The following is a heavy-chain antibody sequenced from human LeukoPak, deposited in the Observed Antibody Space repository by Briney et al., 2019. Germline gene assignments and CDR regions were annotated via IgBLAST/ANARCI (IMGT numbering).Heavy chain of an antibody. V-gene: IGHV4-61*02. CDR2: IYTSGST. Sequence: SETLSLTCTVSGGSISSGSYYWSWIRQPAGKGLEWIGRIYTSGSTNYNPSLKSRVTISVDTSKNQFSLKLSSVTAADTAVYYCARSLPALSYAVDYWGQGTLVIVSS. J-gene: IGHJ4*02. CDR1: GGSISSGSYY. CDR3: ARSLPALSYAVDY. D-gene: IGHD4-17*01.